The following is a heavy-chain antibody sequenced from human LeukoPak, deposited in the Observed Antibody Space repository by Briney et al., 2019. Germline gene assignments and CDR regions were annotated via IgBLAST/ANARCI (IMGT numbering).Heavy chain of an antibody. CDR2: ISSSGSTI. V-gene: IGHV3-48*03. D-gene: IGHD1-20*01. J-gene: IGHJ6*03. CDR3: ARIHKRLITYYYYYMDV. CDR1: GFTFSSYE. Sequence: GGSLRLSCAASGFTFSSYEMNWVRQAPGKGLEWVSYISSSGSTIYYADSVKGRFTISRDNAKNSLYLQMNSLRAEDTAVYYCARIHKRLITYYYYYMDVWGKGTTVTVSS.